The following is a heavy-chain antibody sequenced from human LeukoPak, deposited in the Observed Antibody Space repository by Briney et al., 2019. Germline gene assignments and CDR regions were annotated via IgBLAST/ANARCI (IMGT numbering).Heavy chain of an antibody. Sequence: KSGGSLRLSCAASGFSFINAWRSRVRRTPGKGLEWGGRIKSKIDGGTTDYAAPVKGRLTISRDDSKDTLYLQMDSLKTEDTAVYYCSSLRGSSSQYSQHWGQGTLVTVSS. V-gene: IGHV3-15*01. CDR1: GFSFINAW. CDR2: IKSKIDGGTT. J-gene: IGHJ1*01. CDR3: SSLRGSSSQYSQH. D-gene: IGHD6-13*01.